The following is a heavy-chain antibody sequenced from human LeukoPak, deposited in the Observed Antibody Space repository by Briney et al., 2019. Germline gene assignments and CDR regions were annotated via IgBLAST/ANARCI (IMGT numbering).Heavy chain of an antibody. CDR2: INPDSGGT. Sequence: EASVKVSCKASGYTFTGDYIHWVRQAPGQGLEWMGRINPDSGGTNYAQEFQGRVTMTRDTSTSTAYMELSRLRSDDTAVYYCARDRGRDAFDVWGQGTMVTVS. CDR3: ARDRGRDAFDV. CDR1: GYTFTGDY. V-gene: IGHV1-2*06. J-gene: IGHJ3*01.